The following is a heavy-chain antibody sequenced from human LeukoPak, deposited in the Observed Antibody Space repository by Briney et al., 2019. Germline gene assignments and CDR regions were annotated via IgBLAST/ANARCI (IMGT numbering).Heavy chain of an antibody. CDR1: GGSMSDYY. CDR3: ARVASTGPFDY. V-gene: IGHV4-59*01. J-gene: IGHJ4*02. CDR2: IYYSGST. D-gene: IGHD2-8*02. Sequence: KPSETLSLTCTVTGGSMSDYYWSWIRQPPGKGLEWIGCIYYSGSTDYNPSLKSRVTMSVDTSKNQFSLKLRSVTAADTAVYYCARVASTGPFDYWGQGTLVTVSS.